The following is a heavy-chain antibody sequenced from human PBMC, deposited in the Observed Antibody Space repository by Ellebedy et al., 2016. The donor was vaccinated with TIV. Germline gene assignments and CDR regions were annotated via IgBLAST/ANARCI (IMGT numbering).Heavy chain of an antibody. Sequence: PGGSLRLSCAASGFMFSSYAMSWVRQAPGKGLEWVAFIWYAGSHKYYGDSVKGRFTLSRDNSKNTLYLQMNSLGVDDTAVYYCARDRHVDRGDCLDYWGQGTLVTVSS. J-gene: IGHJ4*02. V-gene: IGHV3-33*08. CDR1: GFMFSSYA. D-gene: IGHD2-21*02. CDR3: ARDRHVDRGDCLDY. CDR2: IWYAGSHK.